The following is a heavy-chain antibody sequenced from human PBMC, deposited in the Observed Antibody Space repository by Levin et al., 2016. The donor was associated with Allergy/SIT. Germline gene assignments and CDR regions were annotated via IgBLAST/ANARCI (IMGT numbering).Heavy chain of an antibody. V-gene: IGHV1-69*13. CDR3: ATRLRFLEWSDYYYYYMDV. CDR2: IIPIFGTA. J-gene: IGHJ6*03. D-gene: IGHD3-3*01. Sequence: SVKVSCKASGGTFSSYAISWVRQAPGQGLEWMGGIIPIFGTANYAQKFQGRVTITADESTSTAYMELSSLRSEDTAVYYCATRLRFLEWSDYYYYYMDVWGKGTTVTVSS. CDR1: GGTFSSYA.